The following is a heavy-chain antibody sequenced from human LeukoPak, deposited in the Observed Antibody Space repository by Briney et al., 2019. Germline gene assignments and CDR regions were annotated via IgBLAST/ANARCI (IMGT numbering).Heavy chain of an antibody. D-gene: IGHD3-22*01. CDR2: IYHSGST. Sequence: PSQTLSLTCAVSGDSISSGGYSWSWIRQPPGKGLEWIGYIYHSGSTYYNPSLKSRVTISVDRSKNQFSLKLSSVTAADTAVYYCARERLYYYDSSGYYSRGAFDIWGQGTMVTVSS. CDR3: ARERLYYYDSSGYYSRGAFDI. CDR1: GDSISSGGYS. J-gene: IGHJ3*02. V-gene: IGHV4-30-2*01.